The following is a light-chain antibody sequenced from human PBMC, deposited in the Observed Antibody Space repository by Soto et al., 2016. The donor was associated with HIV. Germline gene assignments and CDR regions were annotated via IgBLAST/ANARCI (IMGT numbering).Light chain of an antibody. V-gene: IGKV1-5*03. CDR2: KAS. Sequence: DIQMTQSPSTLSASVGDRVTITCRASQSINSWLAWYQQKAGKAPKLLIYKASSLESGVPSRFSGSGSGTEFTLTISSLQPDDFATYYCQQYYTYSYTFGQGTKLEIK. J-gene: IGKJ2*01. CDR1: QSINSW. CDR3: QQYYTYSYT.